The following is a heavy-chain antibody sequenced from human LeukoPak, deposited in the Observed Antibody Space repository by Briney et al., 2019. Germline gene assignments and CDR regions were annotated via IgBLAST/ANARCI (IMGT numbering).Heavy chain of an antibody. J-gene: IGHJ6*02. V-gene: IGHV3-30*03. CDR1: GFTFSSYG. D-gene: IGHD1-14*01. CDR3: ARAGWGNYYYGMDV. CDR2: ISYDGSNK. Sequence: GGSLRLSCAASGFTFSSYGMHWVRQAPGKGLEWVAVISYDGSNKYYADSVKGRFTISRDNSKNTLYLQMNSLRAEDTAVYHCARAGWGNYYYGMDVWGQGTTVTVSS.